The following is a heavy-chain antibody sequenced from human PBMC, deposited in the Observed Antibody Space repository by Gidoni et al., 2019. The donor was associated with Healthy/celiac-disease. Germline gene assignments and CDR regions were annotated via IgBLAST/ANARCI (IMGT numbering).Heavy chain of an antibody. V-gene: IGHV1-2*04. CDR3: ARVDGSGSSHYYGMDV. Sequence: GGTNYAQKFQGWVTMTRDTSISTAYMELSRLRSDDTAVYYCARVDGSGSSHYYGMDVWGQGTTVTVSS. D-gene: IGHD3-10*01. J-gene: IGHJ6*02. CDR2: GGT.